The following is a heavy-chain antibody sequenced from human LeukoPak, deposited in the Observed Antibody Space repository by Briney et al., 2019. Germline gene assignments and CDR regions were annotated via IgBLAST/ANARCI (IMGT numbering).Heavy chain of an antibody. J-gene: IGHJ6*02. CDR3: ARVRWFGNRDISFCGMDV. Sequence: GGSLRLSCAAPQFTFSSYELNWVRQAPGKGLEWVSYISSSGSTIYYADSVKGRFTISRDNAKNSLYLQMNSLRAEDTAVYYCARVRWFGNRDISFCGMDVWGQGTTVTVSS. V-gene: IGHV3-48*03. D-gene: IGHD3-10*01. CDR2: ISSSGSTI. CDR1: QFTFSSYE.